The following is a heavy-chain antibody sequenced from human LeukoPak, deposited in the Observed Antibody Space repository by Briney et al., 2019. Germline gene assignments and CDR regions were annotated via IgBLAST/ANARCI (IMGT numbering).Heavy chain of an antibody. J-gene: IGHJ4*02. D-gene: IGHD6-13*01. Sequence: SETLSLTCTVSGYSLSSGYYWDWIRQPPGMGLEWIGSIYHGGSAYYNASLKSRVTISIDTSNNQFSLKLKSVTAADTAMYYCARDPHSSSWYTNYWGQGILVTVSS. CDR1: GYSLSSGYY. V-gene: IGHV4-38-2*02. CDR3: ARDPHSSSWYTNY. CDR2: IYHGGSA.